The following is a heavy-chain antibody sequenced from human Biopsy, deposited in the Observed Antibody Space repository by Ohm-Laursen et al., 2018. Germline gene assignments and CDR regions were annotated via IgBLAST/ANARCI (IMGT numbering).Heavy chain of an antibody. J-gene: IGHJ4*02. D-gene: IGHD2-2*01. Sequence: SLRLSCAASGFTFSSYWMSWVRQAPGKGLEWVANIKQDGSEKYYVDSVKGRFTISRDNAKNSLYLQMNSLRAEDTAVYYCARDIVVPAAYYFDYWGQGTQVTVSS. CDR1: GFTFSSYW. CDR3: ARDIVVPAAYYFDY. V-gene: IGHV3-7*01. CDR2: IKQDGSEK.